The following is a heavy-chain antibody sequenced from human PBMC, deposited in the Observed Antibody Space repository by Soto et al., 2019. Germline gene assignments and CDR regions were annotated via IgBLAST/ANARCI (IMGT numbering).Heavy chain of an antibody. CDR1: GYTFTSYD. V-gene: IGHV1-8*01. CDR2: MNPNSGNT. Sequence: GASVKVSCKASGYTFTSYDINWVRHATGQGLEWMGWMNPNSGNTGYAQKFQGRVTMTRNTPISTAYMELSSLRSEDTAVYYCASNFDSSDDFDIWGQGTMVTVSS. CDR3: ASNFDSSDDFDI. J-gene: IGHJ3*02. D-gene: IGHD1-20*01.